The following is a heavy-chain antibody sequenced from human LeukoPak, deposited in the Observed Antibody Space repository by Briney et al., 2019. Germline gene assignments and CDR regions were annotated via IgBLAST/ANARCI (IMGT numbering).Heavy chain of an antibody. CDR2: FNPSGGST. V-gene: IGHV1-46*02. D-gene: IGHD6-19*01. CDR3: ARDGVSSGWYGYYYYYMDV. J-gene: IGHJ6*03. CDR1: GYTFNSYD. Sequence: GASVKVSCKASGYTFNSYDMSWVRQAPGQGLEWVGVFNPSGGSTSYAQKFQGRVTITADKSTSTAYMELSSLRSEDTAVYYCARDGVSSGWYGYYYYYMDVWGKGTTVTVSS.